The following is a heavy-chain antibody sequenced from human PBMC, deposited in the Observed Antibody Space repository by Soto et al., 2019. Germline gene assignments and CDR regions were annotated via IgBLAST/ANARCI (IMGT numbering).Heavy chain of an antibody. CDR1: GYSISRSNW. Sequence: SETLSLTCAGSGYSISRSNWWGWIRQPPGKGLEWIGYIYYSGTTYYNPSLKSRVTMSVDTSKNQFSLKLTSVTAVDTAVYYCARREIQRPIDYWGQGTLVTVSS. CDR3: ARREIQRPIDY. CDR2: IYYSGTT. J-gene: IGHJ4*02. D-gene: IGHD1-26*01. V-gene: IGHV4-28*01.